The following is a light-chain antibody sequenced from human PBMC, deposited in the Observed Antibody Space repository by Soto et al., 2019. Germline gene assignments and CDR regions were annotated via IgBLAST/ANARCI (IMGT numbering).Light chain of an antibody. J-gene: IGLJ1*01. Sequence: QSVLTQPPSASGTPGQRVIVSCSGTYSNIGINDVHWYRQLSGSAPQILIYDTTERATGVPDRFSGSKSGLTASLTISGLQPEDEADYYCSSFTSNRIYVFGPGTKLTVL. CDR1: YSNIGIND. CDR2: DTT. CDR3: SSFTSNRIYV. V-gene: IGLV1-44*01.